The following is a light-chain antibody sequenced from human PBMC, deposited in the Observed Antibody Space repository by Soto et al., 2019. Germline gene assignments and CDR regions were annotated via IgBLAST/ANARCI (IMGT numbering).Light chain of an antibody. CDR1: QSVTTY. J-gene: IGKJ5*01. Sequence: IVLTQSPATLSLTPGERATLSCRASQSVTTYLAWYQQKPGQAPRLLIYGASTRATGIPDRFSGSGSGTDFSLTISRLEPEDFAVYYCQQYGKSPQITFGQGTRLEI. CDR2: GAS. V-gene: IGKV3-20*01. CDR3: QQYGKSPQIT.